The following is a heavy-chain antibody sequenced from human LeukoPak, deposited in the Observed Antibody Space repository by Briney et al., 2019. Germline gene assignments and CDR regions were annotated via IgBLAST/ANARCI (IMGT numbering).Heavy chain of an antibody. V-gene: IGHV4-34*01. J-gene: IGHJ6*02. CDR3: ARALRGKGATIIRGRRSTYYYGMDV. D-gene: IGHD5-12*01. Sequence: SETLSLTCAVYGGSFSGYYWSWIRQPPGKGLEWIGEINHSGGTNYNPSLKSRVTISVDTSKNQFSLKLSSVTAADTAVYYCARALRGKGATIIRGRRSTYYYGMDVWGQGTTVTVSS. CDR2: INHSGGT. CDR1: GGSFSGYY.